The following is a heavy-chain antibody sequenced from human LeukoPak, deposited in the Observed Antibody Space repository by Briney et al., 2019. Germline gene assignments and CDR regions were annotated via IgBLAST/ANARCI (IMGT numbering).Heavy chain of an antibody. D-gene: IGHD6-19*01. CDR1: GYPLSSYG. V-gene: IGHV3-23*01. J-gene: IGHJ4*02. CDR3: ATGFYSRGWDFFDY. Sequence: PGGTLRLSCAASGYPLSSYGMSWVRQAPGKGLEWVSSISGSGGSTYYADSVKGRFTISRDNSKNTLYLQMNSLRAEDTAIYYCATGFYSRGWDFFDYWGQGTLVTVSS. CDR2: ISGSGGST.